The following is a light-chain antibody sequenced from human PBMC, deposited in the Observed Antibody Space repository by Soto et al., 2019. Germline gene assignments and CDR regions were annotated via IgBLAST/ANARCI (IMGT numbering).Light chain of an antibody. Sequence: QSPLTQSRSVSGFLGQSVTISCTGTISDVGGYNFVSWFQHYPGKAPKLIIYDVTRRPSGVPDRFSGSKSGSTASLTISGLQTDDEADYYCCSYAGGYTHVFGTGTKVTVL. CDR3: CSYAGGYTHV. CDR2: DVT. V-gene: IGLV2-11*01. CDR1: ISDVGGYNF. J-gene: IGLJ1*01.